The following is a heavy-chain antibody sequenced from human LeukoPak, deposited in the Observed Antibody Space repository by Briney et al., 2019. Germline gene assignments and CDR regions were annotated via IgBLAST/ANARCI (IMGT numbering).Heavy chain of an antibody. Sequence: PSETLSLTCTVSGGSISSYYWSWIRQPPGKGLEWIGYIYYSGSTNYNPSLKSRVTISVDTSKNQFSLKLSSVTAADTAVYYCARGYRYYYDSSGLCYFDYWGQGTLVTVSS. CDR1: GGSISSYY. CDR2: IYYSGST. CDR3: ARGYRYYYDSSGLCYFDY. V-gene: IGHV4-59*01. J-gene: IGHJ4*02. D-gene: IGHD3-22*01.